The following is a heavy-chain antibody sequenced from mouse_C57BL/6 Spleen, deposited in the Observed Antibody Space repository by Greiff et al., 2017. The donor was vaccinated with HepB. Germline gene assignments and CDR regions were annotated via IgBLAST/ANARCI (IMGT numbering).Heavy chain of an antibody. CDR2: IYPGSGST. D-gene: IGHD1-1*01. V-gene: IGHV1-55*01. CDR1: GYTFTSYW. Sequence: QVQLQQPGAELVKPGASVKMSCKASGYTFTSYWITWVKQRPGQGLEWIGDIYPGSGSTNYNEKFKSKATLTVDTSSSTAYMQLSSLTSEDSAVYYCARSDGSSYDAMDDWGQGTSVTVSS. J-gene: IGHJ4*01. CDR3: ARSDGSSYDAMDD.